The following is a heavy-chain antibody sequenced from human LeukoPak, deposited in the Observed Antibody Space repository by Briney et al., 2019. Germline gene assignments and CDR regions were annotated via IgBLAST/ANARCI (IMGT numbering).Heavy chain of an antibody. CDR1: GFTFSSYA. CDR2: ISYDGSNK. Sequence: PGGSLRLSCAASGFTFSSYAMHWVRQAPGKGLEWVAVISYDGSNKYHADSVKGRFTISRDNSKNTLYLQMNSLRAEDTAVYYCARGWFGEPHDAFDIWGQGTMVTVSS. CDR3: ARGWFGEPHDAFDI. D-gene: IGHD3-10*01. V-gene: IGHV3-30-3*01. J-gene: IGHJ3*02.